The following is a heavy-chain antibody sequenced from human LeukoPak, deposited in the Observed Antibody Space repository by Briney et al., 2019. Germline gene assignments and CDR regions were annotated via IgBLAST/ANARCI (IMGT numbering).Heavy chain of an antibody. CDR2: IYYSGST. V-gene: IGHV4-34*01. J-gene: IGHJ5*02. CDR1: GGSFSGYY. CDR3: ARQPSLSYCSAGSCWFDL. Sequence: PSETLSLTCAVYGGSFSGYYWSWIRQPPGEGLEWIGSIYYSGSTYYSPSLKSRVTISVDTSKNQFSLKLRSVIAADTAVYYCARQPSLSYCSAGSCWFDLWGQGTLVTVSS. D-gene: IGHD2-15*01.